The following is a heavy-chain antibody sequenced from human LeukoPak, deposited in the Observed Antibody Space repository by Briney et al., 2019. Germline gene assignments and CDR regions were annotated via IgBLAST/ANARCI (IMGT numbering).Heavy chain of an antibody. J-gene: IGHJ3*02. Sequence: GGSLRLSCAASGFTFTASWMSWVRQTAGKGLEWVANIEPDGGATNYVDFVRGRFTISRDNVRNSLFLQMSSLTAEDTAVYYCARGVWSSRNAFDIWGQGTMVTVSS. CDR1: GFTFTASW. CDR3: ARGVWSSRNAFDI. CDR2: IEPDGGAT. D-gene: IGHD2-21*01. V-gene: IGHV3-7*01.